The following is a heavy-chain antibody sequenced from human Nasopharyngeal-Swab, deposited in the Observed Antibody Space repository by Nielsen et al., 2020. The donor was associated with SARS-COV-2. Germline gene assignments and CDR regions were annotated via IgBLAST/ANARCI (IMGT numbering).Heavy chain of an antibody. CDR3: ARVGTYYYDSSGHLNYYYYYYMDV. D-gene: IGHD3-22*01. CDR2: LYYSGST. Sequence: SRQPPGKGLEWIGYLYYSGSTNYNPSLKSRVTISVDTSKNQFSLKLSSVTAADTAVYYCARVGTYYYDSSGHLNYYYYYYMDVWGKGTTVTVSS. V-gene: IGHV4-59*01. J-gene: IGHJ6*03.